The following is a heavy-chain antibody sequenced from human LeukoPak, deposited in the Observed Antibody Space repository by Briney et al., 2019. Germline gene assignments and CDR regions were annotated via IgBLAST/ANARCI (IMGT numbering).Heavy chain of an antibody. CDR1: GFTFSSYA. CDR2: ISYDGSNK. CDR3: ARALNDYGDYWADY. D-gene: IGHD4-17*01. V-gene: IGHV3-30-3*01. Sequence: GGSLRLSCAASGFTFSSYAMHWVRQAPGKGLEWVAVISYDGSNKYYADSVKGRFTISRDNAKNSLYLQMNSLRAEDTAVYYCARALNDYGDYWADYWGQGTLVTVSS. J-gene: IGHJ4*02.